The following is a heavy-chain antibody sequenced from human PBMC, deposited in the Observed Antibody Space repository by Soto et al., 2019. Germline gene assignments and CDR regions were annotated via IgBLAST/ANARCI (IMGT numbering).Heavy chain of an antibody. V-gene: IGHV3-23*01. Sequence: GGSLRLSCAASGFTFSSYAMSWVRQAPGKGLEWVSAISGSGGSTYYADSVKGRFTISRDNSKNTLYLQMNSLRAEDTAVYYCARPAELRFLEWLSYYYYMDVWGKGTTVTVSS. J-gene: IGHJ6*03. CDR3: ARPAELRFLEWLSYYYYMDV. CDR2: ISGSGGST. CDR1: GFTFSSYA. D-gene: IGHD3-3*01.